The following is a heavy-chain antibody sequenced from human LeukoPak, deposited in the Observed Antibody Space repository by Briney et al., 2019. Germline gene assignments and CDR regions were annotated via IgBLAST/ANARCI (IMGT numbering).Heavy chain of an antibody. CDR1: GGSISSSGYY. CDR3: ARHAQSSYRNWFDP. J-gene: IGHJ5*02. V-gene: IGHV4-39*01. CDR2: INYGGST. D-gene: IGHD6-13*01. Sequence: PSETLSLTCTVSGGSISSSGYYWGWIRQPPGKGLEWIGSINYGGSTYYNPSLKSRVIISVDTSKNQFSLKLSSVTAADTAVYYCARHAQSSYRNWFDPWGQGTLVTVSS.